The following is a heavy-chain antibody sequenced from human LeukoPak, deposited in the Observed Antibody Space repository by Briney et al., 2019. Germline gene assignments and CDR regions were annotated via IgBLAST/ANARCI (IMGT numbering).Heavy chain of an antibody. D-gene: IGHD3-3*01. CDR1: GYTVTSYD. CDR3: ARGLYMGFWSGYFFDY. J-gene: IGHJ4*02. V-gene: IGHV1-8*03. CDR2: MNPNSGNT. Sequence: GASVKVSCKASGYTVTSYDINWVRQATGQRREWMGWMNPNSGNTGYAQKFQCRVAVTRNTSISTAYMELSSLRSEDTAVYYCARGLYMGFWSGYFFDYWGQGTLVTVSS.